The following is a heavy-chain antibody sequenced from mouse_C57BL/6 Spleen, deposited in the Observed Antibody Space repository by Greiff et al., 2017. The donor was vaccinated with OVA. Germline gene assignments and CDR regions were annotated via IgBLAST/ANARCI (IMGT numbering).Heavy chain of an antibody. Sequence: QVQLQQPGAELVKPGASVKLSCKASGYTFTSYWMQWVNQRPGQGLEWIGEIDPSDSYTNYNQKFKGKATLTVDTSSSTASMQLSSLTSEDSAVYYCARSSIYDGYYDVDYWGQGTTLTVSS. J-gene: IGHJ2*01. CDR1: GYTFTSYW. CDR3: ARSSIYDGYYDVDY. CDR2: IDPSDSYT. V-gene: IGHV1-50*01. D-gene: IGHD2-3*01.